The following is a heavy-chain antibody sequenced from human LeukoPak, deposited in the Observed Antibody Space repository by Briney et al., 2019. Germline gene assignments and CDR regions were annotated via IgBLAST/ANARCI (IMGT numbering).Heavy chain of an antibody. CDR1: GFTFSSYE. Sequence: PGGSLRLSCAASGFTFSSYEMNWVRQAPGKGLEWVSYISSSGSTIYCADSVKGRFTISRDSAKNSLYLQMNSLRAEDTAVYYCAELGITMIGGVWGKGTTVTISS. CDR2: ISSSGSTI. J-gene: IGHJ6*04. CDR3: AELGITMIGGV. V-gene: IGHV3-48*03. D-gene: IGHD3-10*02.